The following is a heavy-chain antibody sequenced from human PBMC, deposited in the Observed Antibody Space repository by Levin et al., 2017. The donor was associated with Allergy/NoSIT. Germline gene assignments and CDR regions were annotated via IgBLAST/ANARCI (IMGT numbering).Heavy chain of an antibody. V-gene: IGHV3-33*01. CDR1: GFTFSSYG. Sequence: GGSLRLSCAASGFTFSSYGMHWVRQAPGKGLEWVAVIWYDGSNKYYADSVKGRFTISRDNSKNTLYLQMNSLRAEDTAVYYCARSGDDVCSSTSCYPTQYYYYGMDVWGQGTTVTVSS. CDR2: IWYDGSNK. CDR3: ARSGDDVCSSTSCYPTQYYYYGMDV. D-gene: IGHD2-2*01. J-gene: IGHJ6*02.